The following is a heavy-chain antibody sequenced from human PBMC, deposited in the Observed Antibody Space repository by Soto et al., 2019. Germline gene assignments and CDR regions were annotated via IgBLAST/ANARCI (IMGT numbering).Heavy chain of an antibody. CDR2: ISYDGSNK. J-gene: IGHJ4*02. V-gene: IGHV3-30*18. CDR1: GFTFSSYG. Sequence: GGSLRLSCAASGFTFSSYGMHWVRQAPGKGLEWVAVISYDGSNKYYADSVKGRFTISRDNSKNTLYLQMNSLRAEDTAVYYCAKDYSSSSLDYWGQGTLVTVSS. CDR3: AKDYSSSSLDY. D-gene: IGHD6-6*01.